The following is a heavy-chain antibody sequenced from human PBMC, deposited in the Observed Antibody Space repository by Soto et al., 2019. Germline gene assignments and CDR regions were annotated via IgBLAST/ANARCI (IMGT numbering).Heavy chain of an antibody. Sequence: SETLSLTCSVSGDSISNSRFYWAWIRQPPGEGLEWIGSIYHTGNAYHNPSLKSRVTISVDTSKNQFSLKLTSVTAADAALYYCARDFFDSSDYTTNWFDPWGQGTLVTVSS. CDR3: ARDFFDSSDYTTNWFDP. D-gene: IGHD3-22*01. CDR2: IYHTGNA. J-gene: IGHJ5*02. V-gene: IGHV4-39*01. CDR1: GDSISNSRFY.